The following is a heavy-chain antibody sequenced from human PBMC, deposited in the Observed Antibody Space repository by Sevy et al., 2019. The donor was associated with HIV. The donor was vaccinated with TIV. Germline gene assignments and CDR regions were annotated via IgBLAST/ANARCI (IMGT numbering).Heavy chain of an antibody. CDR2: LSFGCGEI. V-gene: IGHV3-23*01. CDR3: AREGCTKPHDY. D-gene: IGHD2-8*01. CDR1: GFTFSKYS. Sequence: GGCLRLSCAASGFTFSKYSMSWVRQPPGKGLEWVSTLSFGCGEINYADSVKGRFTISRDNSKSSVYLQMNNLRPEDTAVYYCAREGCTKPHDYWGQGTLGTVSS. J-gene: IGHJ4*02.